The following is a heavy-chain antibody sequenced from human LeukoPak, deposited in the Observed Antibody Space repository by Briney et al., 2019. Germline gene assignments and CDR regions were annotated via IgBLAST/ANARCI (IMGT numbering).Heavy chain of an antibody. CDR1: GITLSNYG. Sequence: GGSLRLSRAVSGITLSNYGMSWVRQAPGKGLEWVAGISGSGGSTNYADSVKGRFTISRDNRKNTLYLQMNSLRVEDTAVYFCAKRGVVIRVILVGFHKEAYYFDSWGQGALVTVSS. D-gene: IGHD2-15*01. V-gene: IGHV3-23*01. CDR3: AKRGVVIRVILVGFHKEAYYFDS. J-gene: IGHJ4*02. CDR2: ISGSGGST.